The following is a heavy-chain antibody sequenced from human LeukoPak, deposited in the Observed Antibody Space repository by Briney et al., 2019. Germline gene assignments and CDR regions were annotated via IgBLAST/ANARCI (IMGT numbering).Heavy chain of an antibody. CDR1: GFTFSSYG. D-gene: IGHD3-22*01. J-gene: IGHJ4*02. CDR3: AKGPHYYDSSGRDPPFDY. CDR2: ISYDGSNK. Sequence: GGSLRLSCAASGFTFSSYGMHWVRQAPGKGLEWVAVISYDGSNKYYADSVKGRFTISRDNSKNTLYLQMNSLRAEDTAVYYCAKGPHYYDSSGRDPPFDYWGQGTLVTVSS. V-gene: IGHV3-30*18.